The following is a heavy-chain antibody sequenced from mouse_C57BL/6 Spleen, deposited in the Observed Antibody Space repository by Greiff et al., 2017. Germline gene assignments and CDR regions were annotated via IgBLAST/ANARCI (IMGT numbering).Heavy chain of an antibody. J-gene: IGHJ2*01. D-gene: IGHD2-3*01. Sequence: QVQLQQPGAELVRPGSSVKLSCKASGYTFTSYWMDWVKQRPGQGLEWIGNIYPSDSETHYNQKFKDKATWTVDKSSSTAYMQLSSLTSEDSAVYYCARSDDGYYGYWGQGTTLTVSS. CDR2: IYPSDSET. CDR3: ARSDDGYYGY. V-gene: IGHV1-61*01. CDR1: GYTFTSYW.